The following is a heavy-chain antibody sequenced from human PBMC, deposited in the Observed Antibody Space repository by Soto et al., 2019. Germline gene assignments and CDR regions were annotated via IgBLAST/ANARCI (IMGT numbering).Heavy chain of an antibody. Sequence: QAQVVQSGAEVRKPGSSVKLSCKASEGTFNSYAIAWVRQAPGQGLEWMGGIIPYYNTLNYAQKFQDRVTITADDSANTVYMELSSLRSDDTAVYFCASVASRWYPYFVDSWAQGTLVTFSS. CDR3: ASVASRWYPYFVDS. CDR1: EGTFNSYA. J-gene: IGHJ4*02. CDR2: IIPYYNTL. V-gene: IGHV1-69*01. D-gene: IGHD6-13*01.